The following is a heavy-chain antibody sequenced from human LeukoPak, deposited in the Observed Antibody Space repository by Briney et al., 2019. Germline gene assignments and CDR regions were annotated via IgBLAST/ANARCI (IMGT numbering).Heavy chain of an antibody. CDR2: ISTNDGNT. Sequence: VASVKVSCKSSGYTSSDYGISWMRQAPGQGLEWMGWISTNDGNTNHAQQFQGRVTMTTDTSTSTAYMELRSLKSDDTAVYYCARDVPGSIGTTARFDPWGQGTLVTVSS. D-gene: IGHD1-1*01. J-gene: IGHJ5*02. V-gene: IGHV1-18*01. CDR3: ARDVPGSIGTTARFDP. CDR1: GYTSSDYG.